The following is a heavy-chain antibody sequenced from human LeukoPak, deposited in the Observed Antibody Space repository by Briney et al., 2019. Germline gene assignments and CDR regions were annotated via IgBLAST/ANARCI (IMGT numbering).Heavy chain of an antibody. D-gene: IGHD6-13*01. CDR1: GFTVSSNY. CDR2: ISGSGGST. CDR3: AKDRAAAAGSFGY. J-gene: IGHJ4*02. Sequence: GGSLRLSCAASGFTVSSNYMSWVRQAPGKGLEWVSAISGSGGSTYYADSVKGRFTISRDNSKNTLYLQMNSLRAEDTAVYYCAKDRAAAAGSFGYWGQGTLVTVSS. V-gene: IGHV3-23*01.